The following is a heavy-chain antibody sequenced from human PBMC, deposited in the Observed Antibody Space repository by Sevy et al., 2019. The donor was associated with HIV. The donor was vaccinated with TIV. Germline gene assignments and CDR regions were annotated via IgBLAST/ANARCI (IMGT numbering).Heavy chain of an antibody. CDR1: GFTFSSYA. CDR3: ARDGCITGTTLEYYYYYGMDV. J-gene: IGHJ6*02. Sequence: GGSLRLSCAASGFTFSSYAMHWVRQAPGKGLEWVAVISYDGSNKYYADSVKGRFTISRDNSKNTLYLKMNSLRAEDTAVYYCARDGCITGTTLEYYYYYGMDVWGQGTTVTVSS. CDR2: ISYDGSNK. V-gene: IGHV3-30*04. D-gene: IGHD1-7*01.